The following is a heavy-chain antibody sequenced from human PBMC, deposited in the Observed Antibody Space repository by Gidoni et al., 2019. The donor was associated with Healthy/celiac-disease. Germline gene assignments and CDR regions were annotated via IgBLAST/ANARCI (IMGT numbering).Heavy chain of an antibody. CDR3: ARDNKYYDFWSGYYTSYYYYGMDV. V-gene: IGHV1-8*01. CDR2: MNPNSGNT. J-gene: IGHJ6*02. Sequence: QVQLVQSGAEVKKPGASVKVSCKASGYTFTSYDINWVRQATGQGLEWMGWMNPNSGNTGYAQKFQGRVTMTRNTSISTAYMELSSLRSEDTAVYYCARDNKYYDFWSGYYTSYYYYGMDVWGQGTTVTVSS. D-gene: IGHD3-3*01. CDR1: GYTFTSYD.